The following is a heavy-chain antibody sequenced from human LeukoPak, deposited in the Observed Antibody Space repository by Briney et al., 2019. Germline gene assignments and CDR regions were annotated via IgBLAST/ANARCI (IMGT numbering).Heavy chain of an antibody. Sequence: PGASVKASCKASGYTFTSYDINWVRQATGQGLEWMGWMNPNSGNRGSAQNFQGRVTLTRNTSISTAYMELSSLRSEDTAVYYCATFKWEPAARNFDYWGQGTLVTVSS. D-gene: IGHD1-26*01. V-gene: IGHV1-8*01. CDR1: GYTFTSYD. CDR2: MNPNSGNR. CDR3: ATFKWEPAARNFDY. J-gene: IGHJ4*02.